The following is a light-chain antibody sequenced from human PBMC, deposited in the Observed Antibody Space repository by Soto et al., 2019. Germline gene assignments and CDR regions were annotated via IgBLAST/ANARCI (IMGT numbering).Light chain of an antibody. CDR1: QGVGRS. CDR3: QQYYYWPLT. Sequence: EMLITQSPASLSIFPGEGATLSCRASQGVGRSVAWYQQTPGQSPRLLIYSASTRASGVPARFSGSGSGTEFTLTISSLQSEDFAVYSCQQYYYWPLTFRGGTKVDIK. CDR2: SAS. V-gene: IGKV3-15*01. J-gene: IGKJ4*01.